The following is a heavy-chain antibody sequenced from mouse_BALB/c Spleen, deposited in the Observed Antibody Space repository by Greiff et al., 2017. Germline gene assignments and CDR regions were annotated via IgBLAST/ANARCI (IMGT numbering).Heavy chain of an antibody. J-gene: IGHJ3*01. V-gene: IGHV4-1*02. D-gene: IGHD2-4*01. CDR1: GFDFSRYW. CDR3: ARLRYDYDEAWFAY. CDR2: INPDSSTI. Sequence: EVQVVESGGGLVQPGGSLKLSCAASGFDFSRYWMSWVRQAPGKGLEWIGEINPDSSTINYTPSLKDKFIISRDNAKNTLYLQMSKVRSEDTALYYCARLRYDYDEAWFAYWGQGTLVTVSA.